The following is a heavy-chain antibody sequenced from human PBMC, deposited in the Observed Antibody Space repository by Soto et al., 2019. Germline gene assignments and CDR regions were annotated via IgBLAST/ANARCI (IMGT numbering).Heavy chain of an antibody. V-gene: IGHV3-23*01. D-gene: IGHD4-17*01. CDR2: ISDSANST. CDR3: ARDRYGDPLWGQDDFDY. Sequence: EAQLLESGGGLVQPGGSLRLSCAASGFTFSSYAISWVRQAPGKGLEWVATISDSANSTYSADSVKGRFTISRDYSKNTLYLQMNSLRAEDTAVYYCARDRYGDPLWGQDDFDYWGQGTLVAVSS. CDR1: GFTFSSYA. J-gene: IGHJ4*02.